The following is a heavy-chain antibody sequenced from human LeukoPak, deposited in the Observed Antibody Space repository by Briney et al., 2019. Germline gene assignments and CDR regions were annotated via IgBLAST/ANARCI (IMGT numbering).Heavy chain of an antibody. V-gene: IGHV4-59*08. CDR3: ARHIGDGDNWYFDL. Sequence: TSETLSLTCTVSGGFISSYYWSWIRQPPGKGLEWIGYIYYSGSTNYNPSLKSRVTISVNTSKNQLSLRLSSVTAGDTAVYYCARHIGDGDNWYFDLWGRGTLVTVSS. J-gene: IGHJ2*01. D-gene: IGHD4-17*01. CDR1: GGFISSYY. CDR2: IYYSGST.